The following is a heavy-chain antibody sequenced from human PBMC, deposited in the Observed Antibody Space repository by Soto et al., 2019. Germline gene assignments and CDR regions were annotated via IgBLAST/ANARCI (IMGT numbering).Heavy chain of an antibody. J-gene: IGHJ6*04. Sequence: GGSLRLSCAASGFTFSSYAMSWVRQAPGKGLEWVSAISGSGGSTYYADSVKGRFTISRDNSKNTLYLQMNSLRAEDTAVYYCASHLVVLLLLPRLPNCMVVRGTGITLSRSS. CDR3: ASHLVVLLLLPRLPNCMVV. CDR1: GFTFSSYA. D-gene: IGHD3-22*01. CDR2: ISGSGGST. V-gene: IGHV3-23*01.